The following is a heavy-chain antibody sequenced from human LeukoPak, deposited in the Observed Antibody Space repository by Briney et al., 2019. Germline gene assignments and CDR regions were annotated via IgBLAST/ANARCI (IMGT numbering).Heavy chain of an antibody. J-gene: IGHJ6*02. CDR1: GFTFSSYW. D-gene: IGHD4-17*01. CDR3: AREGGHHDYGDYHPVGVDV. CDR2: IKQDGSER. V-gene: IGHV3-7*01. Sequence: PVGCLRLSCAASGFTFSSYWMSWVRQAPGKGLEWVANIKQDGSERYYVDSVKGRFTISRDNAKNSLYLQMNSLRAEDTAVYYCAREGGHHDYGDYHPVGVDVWGQGTTVTVSS.